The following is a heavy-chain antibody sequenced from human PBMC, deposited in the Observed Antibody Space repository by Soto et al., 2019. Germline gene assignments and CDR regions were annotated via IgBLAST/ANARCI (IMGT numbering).Heavy chain of an antibody. J-gene: IGHJ4*02. D-gene: IGHD6-19*01. CDR2: INHSGST. Sequence: QVQLQQWGAGLLKPSDTRSLTCAVYGGSFSGYYWSWIRHPPGKGLEWIWEINHSGSTNYNPSLKSRVTISVDTSKNQFSLKLSSVTAADTAVYYCPRGGMWLVRFDYWGQGTLVTVA. CDR1: GGSFSGYY. CDR3: PRGGMWLVRFDY. V-gene: IGHV4-34*01.